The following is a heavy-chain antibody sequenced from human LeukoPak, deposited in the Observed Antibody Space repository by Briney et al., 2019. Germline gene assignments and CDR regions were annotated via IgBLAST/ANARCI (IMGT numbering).Heavy chain of an antibody. CDR3: ARAMIVVVGEYYFDY. D-gene: IGHD3-22*01. V-gene: IGHV1-69*06. CDR1: GGTFGSYA. Sequence: EASVKVSCKASGGTFGSYAISWVRQAPGQGLEWMGGIIPIFGTANYAQKFQGRVTITADKSTSTAYMELSSLRSEDTAVYYCARAMIVVVGEYYFDYWGQGTLVTVSS. J-gene: IGHJ4*02. CDR2: IIPIFGTA.